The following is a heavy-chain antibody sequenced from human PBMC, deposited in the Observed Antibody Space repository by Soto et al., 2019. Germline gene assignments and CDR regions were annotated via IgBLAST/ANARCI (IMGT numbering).Heavy chain of an antibody. CDR3: ARRGYKSKSYDAFDI. Sequence: GESLKISCKGSGDICVNYWIAWVRQIPGKGLESMGIIYPGDSDTRYSPSFQGQVTISADKSISTAYLQWSSLKASDTAMYYCARRGYKSKSYDAFDIWGHGTMVTVS. CDR2: IYPGDSDT. V-gene: IGHV5-51*01. CDR1: GDICVNYW. J-gene: IGHJ3*02. D-gene: IGHD3-10*01.